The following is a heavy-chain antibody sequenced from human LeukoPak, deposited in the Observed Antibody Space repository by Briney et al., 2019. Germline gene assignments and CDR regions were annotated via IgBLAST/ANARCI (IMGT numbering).Heavy chain of an antibody. D-gene: IGHD3-22*01. CDR2: ISASGGST. J-gene: IGHJ3*02. V-gene: IGHV3-23*01. CDR3: AKRGYSDSSGYLYDAFDI. CDR1: GFTFSSYA. Sequence: GGSLRLSCAASGFTFSSYAMSWVRQAPGKGLEWVSAISASGGSTYYADSVKGRFTISRDNPKNTLYLQMNSLRAEGTAEYYCAKRGYSDSSGYLYDAFDIWGQGTMVAVSS.